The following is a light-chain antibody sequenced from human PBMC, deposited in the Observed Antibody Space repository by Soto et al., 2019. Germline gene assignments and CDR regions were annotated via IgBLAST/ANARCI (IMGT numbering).Light chain of an antibody. CDR2: EVT. Sequence: QSALTQPPSASGSPGQSVTISCTGTSSDVGGYNFVSWYQQHPGKAPKLMIYEVTKRPSGVPDRFSASKSGTTASLTVSGRQAEDEADYYCSSYAGTNNYVFGTGTKLTVL. CDR3: SSYAGTNNYV. V-gene: IGLV2-8*01. CDR1: SSDVGGYNF. J-gene: IGLJ1*01.